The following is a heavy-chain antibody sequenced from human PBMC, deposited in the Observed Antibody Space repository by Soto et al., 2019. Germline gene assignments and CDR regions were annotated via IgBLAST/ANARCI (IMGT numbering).Heavy chain of an antibody. CDR2: MNPNSGNT. V-gene: IGHV1-8*01. D-gene: IGHD2-15*01. J-gene: IGHJ6*02. Sequence: AAAVKVSCNASAYTFTRYDINLVRHATGQGREWMGWMNPNSGNTGYAKKFQGRVTMTRNTSISTAYMELSSLRSEDTAVYYCARGSTYCSGGSCYSGYYYGMDVWGQGTTVTVSS. CDR1: AYTFTRYD. CDR3: ARGSTYCSGGSCYSGYYYGMDV.